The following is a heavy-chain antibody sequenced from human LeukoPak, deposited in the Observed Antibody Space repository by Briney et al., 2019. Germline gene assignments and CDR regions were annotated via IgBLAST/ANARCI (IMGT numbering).Heavy chain of an antibody. J-gene: IGHJ3*02. V-gene: IGHV4-61*01. D-gene: IGHD2-15*01. CDR3: ARLGGGRGRAFDI. CDR1: GGSISTGSYY. CDR2: ISYSGST. Sequence: TSETLSLTCTVSGGSISTGSYYWSWIRQPPGKGLEWIGYISYSGSTDYNPSLKSRVTISVDTSKNQFSLKLCSVTAADTAVYYCARLGGGRGRAFDIWGKGQWSPSPQ.